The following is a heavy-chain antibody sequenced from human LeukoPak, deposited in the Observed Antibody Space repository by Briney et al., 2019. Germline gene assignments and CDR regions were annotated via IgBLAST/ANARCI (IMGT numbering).Heavy chain of an antibody. V-gene: IGHV3-48*03. CDR1: GFTFSSYE. Sequence: PGGSLRLSCAASGFTFSSYEMNWVRQAPGKGLEWVSYISSSGSTIYYADSVKGRFTTSRDNAKNSLYLQMNSLRAEDTAAYYCARDLRSSGYYAFDYWGQGTLVTVSS. CDR3: ARDLRSSGYYAFDY. CDR2: ISSSGSTI. D-gene: IGHD3-22*01. J-gene: IGHJ4*02.